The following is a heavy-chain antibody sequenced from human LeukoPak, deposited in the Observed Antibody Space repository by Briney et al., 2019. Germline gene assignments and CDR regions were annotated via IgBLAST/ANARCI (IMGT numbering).Heavy chain of an antibody. CDR2: SSSQRAI. CDR1: GFTFSDYY. J-gene: IGHJ4*02. V-gene: IGHV3-11*01. CDR3: AGRASDSYLLY. D-gene: IGHD2-15*01. Sequence: PGGSLRLSCAASGFTFSDYYMISSSQRAINYGDSVKGRFTTSRDNAKNSLYLQMNSLRAEDTAIYYCAGRASDSYLLYWGQGILVTVSA.